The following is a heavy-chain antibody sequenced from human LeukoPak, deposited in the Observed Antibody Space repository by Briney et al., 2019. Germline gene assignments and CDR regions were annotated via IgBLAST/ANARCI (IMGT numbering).Heavy chain of an antibody. CDR3: ARTVHYSSGWSPTYYFDY. Sequence: SSETLSLTCNVSVDSISNYYWSWIRRPPVKGLGWMGYIYNSGNTNYNRSLNSRVTISEDTYKNQYSLKLSSVTDADTAVYYCARTVHYSSGWSPTYYFDYWGQGTLVTVSS. J-gene: IGHJ4*02. V-gene: IGHV4-59*01. CDR2: IYNSGNT. D-gene: IGHD6-19*01. CDR1: VDSISNYY.